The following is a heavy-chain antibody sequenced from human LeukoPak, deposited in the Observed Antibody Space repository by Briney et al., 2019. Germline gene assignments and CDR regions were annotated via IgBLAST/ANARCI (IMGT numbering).Heavy chain of an antibody. Sequence: GGSLRLSCAASGVMFSNYAMSWVRQPPGRGLEWVSAVKTSAGDTYYAGPVKGRFTFSRDNSKSTVYLQMNSLRVEDTALYYCARGQMATILGFDSWGQGALVTVSS. CDR1: GVMFSNYA. J-gene: IGHJ4*02. V-gene: IGHV3-23*01. CDR3: ARGQMATILGFDS. D-gene: IGHD5-12*01. CDR2: VKTSAGDT.